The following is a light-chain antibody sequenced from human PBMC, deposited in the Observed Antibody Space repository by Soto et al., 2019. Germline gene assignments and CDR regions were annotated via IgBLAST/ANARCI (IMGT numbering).Light chain of an antibody. Sequence: IQMTQSPSSLSASVGDRVTITCRASQSISTYLNWYQQKPGRAPKLLIYAASSLQSGVPSRFSGSGSGTDFTLTISSLQPGDFATYYCQQTYGSPQTFGQGTKVDI. CDR1: QSISTY. V-gene: IGKV1-39*01. CDR2: AAS. J-gene: IGKJ1*01. CDR3: QQTYGSPQT.